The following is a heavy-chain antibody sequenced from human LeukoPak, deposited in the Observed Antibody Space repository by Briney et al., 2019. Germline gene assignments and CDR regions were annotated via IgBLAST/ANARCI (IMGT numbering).Heavy chain of an antibody. CDR2: IYYSGST. J-gene: IGHJ4*02. Sequence: PSETLSLTCTVSGGSISSYYWSWIRQPPGKGLEWIGYIYYSGSTNYNPSLKSRVTISVDTSKNQFSLKLSSVTAADTAVYYCARDQGVPLDYWGQGTLVTVSS. V-gene: IGHV4-59*01. CDR3: ARDQGVPLDY. CDR1: GGSISSYY. D-gene: IGHD4/OR15-4a*01.